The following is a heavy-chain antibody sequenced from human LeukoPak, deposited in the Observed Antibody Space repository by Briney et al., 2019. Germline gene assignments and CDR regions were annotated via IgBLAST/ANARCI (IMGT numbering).Heavy chain of an antibody. D-gene: IGHD2-2*02. CDR1: GGSISSGSYY. Sequence: SETLSLTCTVSGGSISSGSYYWSWIRQPAGKGLEWIGRIYTSGSTNYNPSLKSRVTISVDTSKNQFSLKLSSVTAADTALYYCARDLGYCSSTSCYKLKPLGYWGQGTLVTVSS. CDR2: IYTSGST. CDR3: ARDLGYCSSTSCYKLKPLGY. J-gene: IGHJ4*02. V-gene: IGHV4-61*02.